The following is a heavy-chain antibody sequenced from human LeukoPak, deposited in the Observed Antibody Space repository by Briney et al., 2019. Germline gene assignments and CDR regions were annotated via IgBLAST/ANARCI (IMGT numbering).Heavy chain of an antibody. CDR1: GFTFSSYA. CDR2: ISGSGGST. CDR3: AKDPGYSYGPHYYFDY. V-gene: IGHV3-23*01. Sequence: SGRSLRLSCAASGFTFSSYAMSWVRQAPGKGLEWVSAISGSGGSTYYADSVKGRFTISRDNSKNTLYLQMNSLRAEDTAVYYCAKDPGYSYGPHYYFDYWGQGTLVTVSS. D-gene: IGHD5-18*01. J-gene: IGHJ4*02.